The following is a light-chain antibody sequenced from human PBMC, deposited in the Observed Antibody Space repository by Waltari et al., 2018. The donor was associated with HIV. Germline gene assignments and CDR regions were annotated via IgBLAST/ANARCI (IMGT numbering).Light chain of an antibody. CDR1: QSISFF. V-gene: IGKV3-11*01. J-gene: IGKJ2*01. CDR2: HAS. CDR3: QQRSNWPPKYT. Sequence: IVLTQSPATLSLSPGERATLSCRASQSISFFLAWYQQKPGQATSLLIYHASNRATGIPARFSGNGSGTDFTLTINGLTPEDVAVYYCQQRSNWPPKYTFGQGTKLEIK.